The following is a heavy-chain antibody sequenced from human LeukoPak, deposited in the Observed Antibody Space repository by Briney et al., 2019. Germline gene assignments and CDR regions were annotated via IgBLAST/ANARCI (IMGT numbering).Heavy chain of an antibody. Sequence: ASAKVSCKASGGTFSSYAISWVRQAPGQGLEWMGRIIPILGTANYAQKFQGRVTITTDESTSTAYMELSSLRSEDTAVYYCAREEDCSGGSCRENYYYMDVWGKGTTVTVSS. CDR1: GGTFSSYA. V-gene: IGHV1-69*05. CDR2: IIPILGTA. J-gene: IGHJ6*03. D-gene: IGHD2-15*01. CDR3: AREEDCSGGSCRENYYYMDV.